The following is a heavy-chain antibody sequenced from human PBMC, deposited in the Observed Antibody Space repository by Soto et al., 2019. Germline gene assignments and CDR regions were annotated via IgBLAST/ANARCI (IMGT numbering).Heavy chain of an antibody. CDR3: ARDLSTYDFWSGYPTYYYYYGMDV. V-gene: IGHV4-4*07. CDR1: GGSINSYY. CDR2: IYTSGST. D-gene: IGHD3-3*01. J-gene: IGHJ6*02. Sequence: PSETLSLTCTVSGGSINSYYWTWIRQPPGKGLEWIGRIYTSGSTNYNPSLKSRVTMSVDTSKNQFSLKLSSVTAADTAVYYCARDLSTYDFWSGYPTYYYYYGMDVWGQGTTVTVSS.